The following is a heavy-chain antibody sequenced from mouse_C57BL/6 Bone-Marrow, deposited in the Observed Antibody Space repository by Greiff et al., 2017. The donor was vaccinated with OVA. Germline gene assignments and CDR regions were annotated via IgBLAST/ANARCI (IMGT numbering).Heavy chain of an antibody. CDR1: GYTFTSYW. D-gene: IGHD1-1*01. V-gene: IGHV1-59*01. Sequence: QVQLQQPGAELVRPGTSVKLSCKASGYTFTSYWMHWVKQRPGQGLEWIGVIDPSDSYTNYNQKFKGKATLTVDTSSSTAYMQLSSLTSEDTAIYYCARWYYVPFAYWGQGTLVTVSA. J-gene: IGHJ3*01. CDR2: IDPSDSYT. CDR3: ARWYYVPFAY.